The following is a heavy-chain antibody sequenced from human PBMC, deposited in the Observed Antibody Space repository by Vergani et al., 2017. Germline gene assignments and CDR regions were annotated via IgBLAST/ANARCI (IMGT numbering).Heavy chain of an antibody. CDR1: GGSISSGGYY. D-gene: IGHD3-10*01. V-gene: IGHV4-31*01. J-gene: IGHJ3*02. CDR2: IYYSGST. Sequence: QVQLQESGPGLVKPSQTLSLTCTVSGGSISSGGYYWSWIRQHPGKGLEWIGYIYYSGSTYYNPSLKSLVTISVDTSKNQFSLKLSSVTAADTAVYYCARGKKNYGSGLDAFDIWGQGTMVTVSS. CDR3: ARGKKNYGSGLDAFDI.